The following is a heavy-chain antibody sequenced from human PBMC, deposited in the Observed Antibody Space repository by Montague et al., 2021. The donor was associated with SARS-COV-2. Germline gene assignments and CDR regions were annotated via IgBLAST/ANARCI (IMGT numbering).Heavy chain of an antibody. D-gene: IGHD2-15*01. CDR1: GGSISSGGYY. J-gene: IGHJ1*01. CDR2: IYYSVST. V-gene: IGHV4-31*11. Sequence: TLSLTCAVFGGSISSGGYYWNWLRQPPEKGLEWIGYIYYSVSTNYNPSLRSRVTISADTAKNQFSLKLTSVTAADTAVYYSARDKEMIFWGQGILVTVSS. CDR3: ARDKEMIF.